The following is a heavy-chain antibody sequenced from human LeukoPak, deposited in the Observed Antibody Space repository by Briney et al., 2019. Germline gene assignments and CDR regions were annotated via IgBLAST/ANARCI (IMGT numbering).Heavy chain of an antibody. J-gene: IGHJ4*02. CDR3: ARGAGAPAYYYDSSGYYYVLFDY. D-gene: IGHD3-22*01. Sequence: SETLSLTCAVYGGSFSGYYWSWIRQPPGKGLEWIGEINHSGSTNYNPSLTSQVTISVATYKNQFSLKLRSVTAADTDVYYCARGAGAPAYYYDSSGYYYVLFDYWGQGTLVTVSS. V-gene: IGHV4-34*01. CDR2: INHSGST. CDR1: GGSFSGYY.